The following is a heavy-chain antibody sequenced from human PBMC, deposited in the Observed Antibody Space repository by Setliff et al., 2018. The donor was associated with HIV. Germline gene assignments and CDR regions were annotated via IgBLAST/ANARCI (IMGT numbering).Heavy chain of an antibody. Sequence: ASVKVSCKASGYTFINYDIYWVRQTTGQGLEWMGWISSYNDNTNYALNLQGRVTMTTDTSTSTAYMELRSLRSDDTAVYYCARDDVGYCSGGSCYHLFDTFDIWGQGTVVTVSS. D-gene: IGHD2-15*01. J-gene: IGHJ3*02. CDR1: GYTFINYD. CDR3: ARDDVGYCSGGSCYHLFDTFDI. CDR2: ISSYNDNT. V-gene: IGHV1-18*01.